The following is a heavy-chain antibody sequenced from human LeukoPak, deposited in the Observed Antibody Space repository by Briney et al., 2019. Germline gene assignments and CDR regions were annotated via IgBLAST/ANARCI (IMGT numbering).Heavy chain of an antibody. Sequence: GGSLRLSCAASGFTASSNYMSWVRQAPGKGLEWVSVIYSGGNTHYADSVKGRFTISRDNSKNTLYLPMNSLRAEDTAVYYCAREAAVGATQFDYWGQGTLVTVSS. D-gene: IGHD1-26*01. CDR1: GFTASSNY. J-gene: IGHJ4*02. CDR2: IYSGGNT. V-gene: IGHV3-66*01. CDR3: AREAAVGATQFDY.